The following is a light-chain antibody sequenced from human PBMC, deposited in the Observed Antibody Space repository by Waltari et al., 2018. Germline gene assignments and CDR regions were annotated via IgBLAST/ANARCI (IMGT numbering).Light chain of an antibody. CDR2: DVS. J-gene: IGLJ3*02. CDR1: SSDVGSYNS. CDR3: SSQSSNNVVL. V-gene: IGLV2-14*03. Sequence: QSALTQPASVSGSPGQSITISCTGTSSDVGSYNSVSWYQDHPGQGPKVIIYDVSDPPPGVSARFSGSKSGNTASLTISGLQAEDEADYYCSSQSSNNVVLFGGGTKVTVL.